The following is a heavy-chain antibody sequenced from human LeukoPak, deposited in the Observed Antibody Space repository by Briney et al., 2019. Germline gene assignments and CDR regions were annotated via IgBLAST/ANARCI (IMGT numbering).Heavy chain of an antibody. CDR2: INPNSGGT. D-gene: IGHD2-8*01. Sequence: ASVKVSCKASGYTFTSYYMHWVRQAPGQGLEWMGWINPNSGGTNYAQKFQGRVTMTRDTSISTAYMELSRLRSDDTAVYYCAAYCTNGVCDGAFDIWGQGGMVTVSS. CDR3: AAYCTNGVCDGAFDI. J-gene: IGHJ3*02. V-gene: IGHV1-2*02. CDR1: GYTFTSYY.